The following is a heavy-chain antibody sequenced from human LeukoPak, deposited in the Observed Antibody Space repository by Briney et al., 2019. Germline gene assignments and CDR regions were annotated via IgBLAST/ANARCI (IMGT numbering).Heavy chain of an antibody. D-gene: IGHD1-26*01. CDR1: GFTFSSYA. V-gene: IGHV3-21*01. CDR3: ARDRGGSYSFDY. J-gene: IGHJ4*02. Sequence: PGGSLRLSCAASGFTFSSYAMSWVRQAPGKGLEWVSSISSSSSYIYYADSVKGRFTISRDNAKNSLYLQMNSLRAEDTAVYYCARDRGGSYSFDYWGQGTLVTVSS. CDR2: ISSSSSYI.